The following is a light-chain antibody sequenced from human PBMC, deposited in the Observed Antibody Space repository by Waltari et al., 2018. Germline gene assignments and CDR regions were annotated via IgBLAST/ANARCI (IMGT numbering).Light chain of an antibody. Sequence: EIVMTQSPATLSVFPGERATLSCRASQSIRSNLAWYQLKPGQAPRLLIYGASTRATSIPARFSGSGSGTEFTLTISSLQSEDFAVYFCQQYDNWLGTFGQGTKVEIK. J-gene: IGKJ1*01. CDR2: GAS. V-gene: IGKV3-15*01. CDR3: QQYDNWLGT. CDR1: QSIRSN.